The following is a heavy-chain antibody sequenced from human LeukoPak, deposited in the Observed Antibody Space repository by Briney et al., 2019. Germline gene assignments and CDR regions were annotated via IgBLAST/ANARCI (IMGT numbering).Heavy chain of an antibody. CDR2: ISYDGSNK. D-gene: IGHD6-19*01. V-gene: IGHV3-30*04. J-gene: IGHJ6*02. CDR1: GFTFSSYA. Sequence: PGRSLRLSCAASGFTFSSYAMHWVRQAPGKGLEWVAVISYDGSNKYYADSVKGRFTISRDNSKNTLYLQMNSLRAEDTAVYYCARGVAVAGTSYYGMDVWGQGTTVTV. CDR3: ARGVAVAGTSYYGMDV.